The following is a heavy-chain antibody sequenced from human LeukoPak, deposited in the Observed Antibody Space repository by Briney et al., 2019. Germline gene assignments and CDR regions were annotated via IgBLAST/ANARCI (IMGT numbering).Heavy chain of an antibody. J-gene: IGHJ4*03. CDR1: GFIFSNYA. CDR3: VNIALCDY. CDR2: ISSNGGSI. D-gene: IGHD2-2*01. Sequence: GGSLRLSCSASGFIFSNYAMYWVRQAPGKGLEYVSAISSNGGSIYYADSVKGRFSISRDNSKNTLYLQVSSLRAEDTAVYYCVNIALCDYWGQGTTVTVSS. V-gene: IGHV3-64D*06.